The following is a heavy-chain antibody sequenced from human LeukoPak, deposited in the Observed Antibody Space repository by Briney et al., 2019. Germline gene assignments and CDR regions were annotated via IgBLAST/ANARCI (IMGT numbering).Heavy chain of an antibody. D-gene: IGHD3-3*01. J-gene: IGHJ4*02. V-gene: IGHV4-34*01. CDR1: GGSFSGYY. CDR3: ARYRDYDFWSGYSSHLFDY. CDR2: INHSGST. Sequence: SETLSLTCAVYGGSFSGYYWSWIRQPPGKGLERIGEINHSGSTNYNPSLKSRVTISVDTSKNQFSLKLSSVTAADTAVYYCARYRDYDFWSGYSSHLFDYWGQGTLVTVSS.